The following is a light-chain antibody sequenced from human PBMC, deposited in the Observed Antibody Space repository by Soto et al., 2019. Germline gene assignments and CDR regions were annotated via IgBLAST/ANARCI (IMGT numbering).Light chain of an antibody. CDR3: QVSKSYSEA. J-gene: IGKJ1*01. V-gene: IGKV1-5*03. CDR2: KAS. CDR1: QTISSW. Sequence: DIQMTQSLSTLSGSVGARVTITCRASQTISSWLAWYQQKPGKAPKLLIYKASTLKSGVPSRFSGSGSGTEFTLTIISLQPDDFVPYKSQVSKSYSEAFAQGTNVDIK.